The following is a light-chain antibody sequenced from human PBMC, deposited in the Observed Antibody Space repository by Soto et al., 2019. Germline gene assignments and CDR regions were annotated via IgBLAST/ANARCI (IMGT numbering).Light chain of an antibody. Sequence: DIPLTQSPSFLSASVGARVTITCRASQGISSYLAWYQQKPGKAPKLLIYAASTLQSGVPSRFSGSGSGTEFTLTISSLQPEDFATYYCQQLNSYPFLTFGGGTKVEIK. CDR1: QGISSY. CDR2: AAS. CDR3: QQLNSYPFLT. V-gene: IGKV1-9*01. J-gene: IGKJ4*01.